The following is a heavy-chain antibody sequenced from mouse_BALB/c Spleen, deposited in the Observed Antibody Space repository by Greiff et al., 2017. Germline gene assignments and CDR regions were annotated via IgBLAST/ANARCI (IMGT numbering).Heavy chain of an antibody. V-gene: IGHV1-63*01. J-gene: IGHJ4*01. CDR3: AREGFGYYGSYCYAMDY. CDR1: GYAFTNYW. Sequence: QVQLQQSGAELVRPGPSVKISCKASGYAFTNYWLGWVKQRPGHGLEWIGDIYPGSGNTYYNEKFKGKATLTADKSSSTAYMQISSLTSEDSAVYFCAREGFGYYGSYCYAMDYWGQGTSVTVSS. CDR2: IYPGSGNT. D-gene: IGHD1-1*01.